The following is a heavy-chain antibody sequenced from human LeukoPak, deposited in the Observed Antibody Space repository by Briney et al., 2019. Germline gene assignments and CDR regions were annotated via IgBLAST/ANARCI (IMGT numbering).Heavy chain of an antibody. CDR3: ASGGGEQQLGEDSPSFQASEDNWFDP. D-gene: IGHD6-13*01. J-gene: IGHJ5*02. CDR1: GGSFSGYY. V-gene: IGHV4-34*01. CDR2: INHSGSN. Sequence: PSETLSLTCAVYGGSFSGYYWSWIRQPPGKGLKWIGEINHSGSNNYNQSLKSRVTISVDTSKNQFSLKLSSVTAADTAVYYCASGGGEQQLGEDSPSFQASEDNWFDPWGLGTLVTVSS.